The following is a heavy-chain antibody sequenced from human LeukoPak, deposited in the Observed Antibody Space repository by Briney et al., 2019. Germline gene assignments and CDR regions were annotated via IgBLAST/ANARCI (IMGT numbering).Heavy chain of an antibody. D-gene: IGHD2-2*01. CDR3: ARRAFSCGWLRSSTSCQAGRGAFDI. V-gene: IGHV3-66*04. J-gene: IGHJ3*02. CDR2: IYSGGAT. Sequence: GSLRLSCAASGITVSTNYMSWVRQAPGKGLEWVSIIYSGGATFYADSVKGRFTISRENSKNTLWLQMNSLRAEDTAVYYCARRAFSCGWLRSSTSCQAGRGAFDIWGQGTMVTVSS. CDR1: GITVSTNY.